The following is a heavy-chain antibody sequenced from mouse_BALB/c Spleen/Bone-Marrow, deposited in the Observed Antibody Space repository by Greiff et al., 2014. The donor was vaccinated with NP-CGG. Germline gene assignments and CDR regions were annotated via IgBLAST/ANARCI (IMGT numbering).Heavy chain of an antibody. J-gene: IGHJ1*01. CDR2: INNNGGST. D-gene: IGHD1-1*01. CDR3: ARVYGWYFDV. CDR1: GFTFSSYG. Sequence: EVMLVESGGGLVQPGGSLKLSCVASGFTFSSYGMSWVRQTPDKRLELVATINNNGGSTYYPDSVKGQFTISRDNAKNTLYQQMSSLKSEDTAMYYCARVYGWYFDVWGAGTTVTVPS. V-gene: IGHV5-6-3*01.